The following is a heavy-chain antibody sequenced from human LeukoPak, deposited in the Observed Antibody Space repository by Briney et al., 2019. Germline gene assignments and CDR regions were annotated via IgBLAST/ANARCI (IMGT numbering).Heavy chain of an antibody. V-gene: IGHV3-23*01. Sequence: GGSLRLSCAGSGFTFNTCAMNWVRQAPGKGLEWVSAISGAGISTYYADSVKGRFTISRDNSKNTLFLQMNSLRAEDTAVYYCAKDHRNLDYWGQGTLVTVSS. J-gene: IGHJ4*02. CDR3: AKDHRNLDY. CDR1: GFTFNTCA. CDR2: ISGAGIST. D-gene: IGHD1-14*01.